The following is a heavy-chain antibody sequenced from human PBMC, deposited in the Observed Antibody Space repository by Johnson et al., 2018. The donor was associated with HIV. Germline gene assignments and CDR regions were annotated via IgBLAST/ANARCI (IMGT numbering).Heavy chain of an antibody. CDR3: ARIPGSGWEHDAFDI. V-gene: IGHV3-11*04. CDR2: ISSSGSTI. CDR1: GFTFTDYY. Sequence: QEKLVESGGGLVTPGGSLRLSCAASGFTFTDYYMSWIRQAPGKGLEWVSYISSSGSTIFYADSVKGRFTISRDNAKNSLYLQMNSLRAEDTAVYYCARIPGSGWEHDAFDIWGQGTMVTVSS. D-gene: IGHD6-19*01. J-gene: IGHJ3*02.